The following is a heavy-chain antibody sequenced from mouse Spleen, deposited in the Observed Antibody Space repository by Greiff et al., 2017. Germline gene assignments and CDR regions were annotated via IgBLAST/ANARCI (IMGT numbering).Heavy chain of an antibody. CDR1: GYAFSSSW. Sequence: VKLQESGPELVKPGASVKISCKASGYAFSSSWMNWVKQRPGKGLEWIGRIYPGDGDTNYNGKFKGKATLTADKSSSTAYMQLSSLTSEDSAVYFCARFLYYSNYGFYWYFDVWGAGTTVTVSS. CDR2: IYPGDGDT. D-gene: IGHD2-5*01. V-gene: IGHV1-82*01. CDR3: ARFLYYSNYGFYWYFDV. J-gene: IGHJ1*01.